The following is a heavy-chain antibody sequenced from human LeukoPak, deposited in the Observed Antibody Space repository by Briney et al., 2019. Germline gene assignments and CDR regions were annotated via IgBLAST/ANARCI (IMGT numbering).Heavy chain of an antibody. D-gene: IGHD4-11*01. CDR3: ASHDYSNGNFDY. Sequence: SQTLSLTCAISGDSVSSNSAAWNWIRQSPSRGLEWLGRTYYRSKWYNDYAVSVKSRITINPDTSKNQFSLKLSSVTAADTAVYYCASHDYSNGNFDYWGQGTLVTVSS. CDR2: TYYRSKWYN. CDR1: GDSVSSNSAA. J-gene: IGHJ4*02. V-gene: IGHV6-1*01.